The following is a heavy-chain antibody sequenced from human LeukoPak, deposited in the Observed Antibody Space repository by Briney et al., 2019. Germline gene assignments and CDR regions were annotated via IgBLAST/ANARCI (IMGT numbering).Heavy chain of an antibody. CDR2: IYCSGST. D-gene: IGHD5-24*01. CDR1: GGSMSSYY. J-gene: IGHJ4*02. CDR3: ARGARAGYNLEPFDY. V-gene: IGHV4-59*08. Sequence: ASETLSLTCTVSGGSMSSYYWSWIRQPPGKGLEWTGYIYCSGSTKYNPSLKSQVTISVDTSKNQFSLKLSSVTAADTAVYYCARGARAGYNLEPFDYWGQGTLVTVSS.